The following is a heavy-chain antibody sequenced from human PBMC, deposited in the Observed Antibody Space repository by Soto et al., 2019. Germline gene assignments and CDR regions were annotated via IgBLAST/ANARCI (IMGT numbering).Heavy chain of an antibody. CDR3: AKGYCSGGSCYPHDAFDI. J-gene: IGHJ3*02. CDR1: GFTFSSYA. CDR2: ISVGGTGT. V-gene: IGHV3-23*01. Sequence: GGSLRLSCAASGFTFSSYAMSWVRQAPGKGLEWVSAISVGGTGTYYADSVKGRLTISRDNSKNTLYLQMNSLRAEDTAVYYCAKGYCSGGSCYPHDAFDIWGQGTMVTVSS. D-gene: IGHD2-15*01.